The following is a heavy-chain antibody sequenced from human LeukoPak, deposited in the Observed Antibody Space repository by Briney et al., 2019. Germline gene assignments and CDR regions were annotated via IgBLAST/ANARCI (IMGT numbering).Heavy chain of an antibody. CDR1: GFTMNSHA. J-gene: IGHJ4*02. CDR2: ITFDGTND. CDR3: AKSRGESRGASNY. Sequence: GGSLRLSCAASGFTMNSHAMHWVRQAPGKGLEWVAVITFDGTNDDYYTDSVKGRFTISRDSSKNTLYLQMNSLRAEDTAVYYCAKSRGESRGASNYWGQGTLVTVSS. V-gene: IGHV3-30*18. D-gene: IGHD1-26*01.